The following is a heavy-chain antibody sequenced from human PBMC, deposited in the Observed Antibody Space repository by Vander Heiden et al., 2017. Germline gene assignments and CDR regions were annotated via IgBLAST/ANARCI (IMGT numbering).Heavy chain of an antibody. D-gene: IGHD6-19*01. CDR2: ISSSSSYI. CDR1: GFTFSSYG. V-gene: IGHV3-21*01. CDR3: ARDLGYSSGWYVDY. Sequence: EVQLVESGGGLVKPGGSLRLSCAASGFTFSSYGMNWVRQAPGKGLEWFSSISSSSSYIYYADSVKGRFTISRDNAKNSLYLQMNSLRAEDTAVYYCARDLGYSSGWYVDYWGQGTLVTVSS. J-gene: IGHJ4*02.